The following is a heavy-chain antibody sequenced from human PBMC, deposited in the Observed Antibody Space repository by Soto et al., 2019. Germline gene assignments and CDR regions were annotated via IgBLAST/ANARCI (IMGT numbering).Heavy chain of an antibody. V-gene: IGHV4-59*01. D-gene: IGHD2-2*01. Sequence: PSETLSLTCTVSGGSISSYYWSWIRQPPGKGLEWIGYIYYSGSTNYNPSLKSRVTISVDTSKNQFSLKLSSVTAADTAVYYCARVVVPAATKVGYYYGMDVWGQGTTVTVSS. J-gene: IGHJ6*02. CDR2: IYYSGST. CDR3: ARVVVPAATKVGYYYGMDV. CDR1: GGSISSYY.